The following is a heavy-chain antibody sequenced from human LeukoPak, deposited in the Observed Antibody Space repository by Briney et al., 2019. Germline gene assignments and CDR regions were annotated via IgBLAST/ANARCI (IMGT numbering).Heavy chain of an antibody. D-gene: IGHD3-3*01. J-gene: IGHJ4*02. V-gene: IGHV3-21*01. CDR3: AREKSIFGVAVDY. CDR2: ISSSSSYI. CDR1: GFTFSSYS. Sequence: PGGSLRLSCAASGFTFSSYSMNWVRQAPGKGLEWVSSISSSSSYIYYADSVNGRFTISRDNAKNSLYLQMNSLRAEDTAVYYCAREKSIFGVAVDYWGQGTLVTVSS.